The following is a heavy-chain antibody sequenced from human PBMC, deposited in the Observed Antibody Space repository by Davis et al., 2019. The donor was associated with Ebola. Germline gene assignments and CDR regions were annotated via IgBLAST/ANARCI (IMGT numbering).Heavy chain of an antibody. CDR3: ARPIRAPGTPKNGFDM. D-gene: IGHD6-13*01. Sequence: GESLKISCVASGFSFSDAWMTWVRQAPGKGLEWVTVISNDGSEKYYANSVRGRFTISRDNSKDTLYLQMTSLRSDDTAVYFCARPIRAPGTPKNGFDMWGQGTMVTVSS. CDR1: GFSFSDAW. V-gene: IGHV3-30-3*01. J-gene: IGHJ3*02. CDR2: ISNDGSEK.